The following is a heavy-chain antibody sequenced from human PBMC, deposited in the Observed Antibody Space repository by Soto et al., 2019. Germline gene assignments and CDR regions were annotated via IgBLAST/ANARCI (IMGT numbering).Heavy chain of an antibody. Sequence: EVQLLESGGGLVQPGGSLRLSCAASGFTFSSYAMRWVRQAPVKGLEWVSAISGSAGSTYYADSVKGRFTISRDNSKNTVYLQMNSLRAEDKDVKYCARRGSGSYYDYWGQGTLVTVTS. CDR2: ISGSAGST. CDR1: GFTFSSYA. D-gene: IGHD1-26*01. J-gene: IGHJ4*02. V-gene: IGHV3-23*01. CDR3: ARRGSGSYYDY.